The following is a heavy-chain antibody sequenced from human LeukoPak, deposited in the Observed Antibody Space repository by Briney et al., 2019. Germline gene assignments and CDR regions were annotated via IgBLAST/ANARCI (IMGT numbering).Heavy chain of an antibody. CDR3: AAWDCSSTSGYALNY. Sequence: ASVTLSCTPSGSTVTSYGISWLRQAPGQGREWMGWISAYNGNTNYAQKLQGRVTMTTDTSTSTAYMELRSLRSADTAVYYCAAWDCSSTSGYALNYWGQGTLVTVSS. CDR2: ISAYNGNT. V-gene: IGHV1-18*01. D-gene: IGHD2-2*01. J-gene: IGHJ4*02. CDR1: GSTVTSYG.